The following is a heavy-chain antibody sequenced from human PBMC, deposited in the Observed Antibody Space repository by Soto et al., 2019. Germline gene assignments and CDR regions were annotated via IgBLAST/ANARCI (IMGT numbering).Heavy chain of an antibody. Sequence: ASVKVSCKASGYTFTSYDINWVRQATGRGLEWMGWMNPNSGNTGYAQKFQGRVTMTRNTSISTAYMELSSLRSEDTAVYYCARGYGTYWYYYYYMDVWGKGTTVTVSS. J-gene: IGHJ6*03. CDR1: GYTFTSYD. D-gene: IGHD4-17*01. CDR2: MNPNSGNT. CDR3: ARGYGTYWYYYYYMDV. V-gene: IGHV1-8*01.